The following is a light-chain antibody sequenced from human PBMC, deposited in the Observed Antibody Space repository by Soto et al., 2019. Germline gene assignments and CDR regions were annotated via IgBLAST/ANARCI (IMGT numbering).Light chain of an antibody. J-gene: IGKJ3*01. V-gene: IGKV3-20*01. CDR2: GAS. CDR1: QSVSSSY. Sequence: EIVLTQSPGTLSLSPGERATLSCRASQSVSSSYLAWYQQKPGQAPRLLIYGASSRATGIPDRFSGSVSETDFTLTISRLEPEDFAVYYCQQSGSSPPTFGPGTKVDIK. CDR3: QQSGSSPPT.